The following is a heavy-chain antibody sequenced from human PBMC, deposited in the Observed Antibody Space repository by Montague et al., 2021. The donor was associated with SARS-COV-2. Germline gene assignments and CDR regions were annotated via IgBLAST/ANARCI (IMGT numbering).Heavy chain of an antibody. CDR3: AGKVLTVPADY. CDR1: GVSITSTNW. Sequence: ETLSLTCAVSGVSITSTNWGSLVRQPPGKGLEWIGEISYGGIATXNPSRKGRATISMDRSRNLFSLKLSSVTAADTAIYYCAGKVLTVPADYWGQGTLVTVS. J-gene: IGHJ4*02. D-gene: IGHD4-11*01. CDR2: ISYGGIA. V-gene: IGHV4-4*02.